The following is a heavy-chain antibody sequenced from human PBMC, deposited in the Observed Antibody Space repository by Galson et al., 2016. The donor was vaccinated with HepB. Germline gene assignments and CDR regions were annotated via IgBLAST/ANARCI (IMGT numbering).Heavy chain of an antibody. CDR3: ARDQDY. V-gene: IGHV3-66*02. J-gene: IGHJ4*02. CDR2: IDNGGNT. Sequence: SLRLSCAASGFPVSDNFMSWVRQAPGKGLEWVSFIDNGGNTFYADSVKGRFTISRDNSKNTVFLQLNSLRTEDTAVYFCARDQDYWGQGTLVTVSS. CDR1: GFPVSDNF.